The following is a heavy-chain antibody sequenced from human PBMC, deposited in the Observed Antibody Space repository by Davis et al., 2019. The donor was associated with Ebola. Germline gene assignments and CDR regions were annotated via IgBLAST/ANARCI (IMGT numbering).Heavy chain of an antibody. CDR3: ARTSIVGTTTTASDI. Sequence: ASVKVSCKASGYSFTTYGVSWVRQAPGQGLEWMGWISAYNGNTAYAQILQGRVTMTTDTSTGTAYMELRSLRSDDTAVYFCARTSIVGTTTTASDIWGQGTMVTVSS. V-gene: IGHV1-18*01. CDR1: GYSFTTYG. CDR2: ISAYNGNT. J-gene: IGHJ3*02. D-gene: IGHD1-26*01.